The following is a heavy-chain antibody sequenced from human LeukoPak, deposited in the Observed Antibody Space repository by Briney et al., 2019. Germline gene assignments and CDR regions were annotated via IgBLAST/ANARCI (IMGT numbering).Heavy chain of an antibody. J-gene: IGHJ6*03. CDR2: INPNSGGT. D-gene: IGHD3-3*01. CDR1: GYTFTGYY. V-gene: IGHV1-2*02. Sequence: ASVKVSCKASGYTFTGYYMHWVRQAPGQGLEWMGWINPNSGGTNYAQKFQGRVTMTRDTSISTASMELSSLKPDDTAVYYCARGKAHGQYYDFWSGYFDYYYMDVWGKGTTVTVSS. CDR3: ARGKAHGQYYDFWSGYFDYYYMDV.